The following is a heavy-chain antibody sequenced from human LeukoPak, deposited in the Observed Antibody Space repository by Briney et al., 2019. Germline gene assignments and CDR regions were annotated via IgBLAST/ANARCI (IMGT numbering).Heavy chain of an antibody. CDR3: ARDYSSPYDFWSGYNYYYYYMDV. CDR1: GFTFSGYA. Sequence: PGGSLRLSCAASGFTFSGYAMSWARQAPGKGLEWVSAISGSGGSTYYADSVKGRFTISRDNSKNTLYLQMNSLRAEDTAVYYCARDYSSPYDFWSGYNYYYYYMDVWGKGTTVTVSS. CDR2: ISGSGGST. D-gene: IGHD3-3*01. V-gene: IGHV3-23*01. J-gene: IGHJ6*03.